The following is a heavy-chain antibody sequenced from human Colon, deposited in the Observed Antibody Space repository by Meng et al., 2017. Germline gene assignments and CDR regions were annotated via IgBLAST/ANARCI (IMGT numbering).Heavy chain of an antibody. CDR1: GGSFSGYY. Sequence: VQLPAWSEGPLKPSVTLALPCACYGGSFSGYYWSWIRQPPGKGLEWIGEINHSGSTNYNPSLKSRVTISVDTSKNQFSLKLSSVTAADTAVYYCARERLSSGWYGGRWFDPWGQGTLVTVSS. J-gene: IGHJ5*02. V-gene: IGHV4-34*01. CDR2: INHSGST. D-gene: IGHD6-19*01. CDR3: ARERLSSGWYGGRWFDP.